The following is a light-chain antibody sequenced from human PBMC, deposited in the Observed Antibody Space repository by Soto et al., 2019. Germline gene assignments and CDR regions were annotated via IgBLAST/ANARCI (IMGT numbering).Light chain of an antibody. CDR1: SSDVGAYIY. CDR3: SAYSDIATKV. J-gene: IGLJ1*01. CDR2: EVN. V-gene: IGLV2-14*03. Sequence: QSVLTQPASVSGSPGQSITISCGGTSSDVGAYIYVSWYQQFPGKAPKLILYEVNNRPSGVSNRFSGSKSGTTASLTISGLQPEDEADYYCSAYSDIATKVFGTGTKLTVL.